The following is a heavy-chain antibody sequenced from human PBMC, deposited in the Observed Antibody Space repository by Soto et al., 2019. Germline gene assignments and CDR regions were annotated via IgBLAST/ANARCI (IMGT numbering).Heavy chain of an antibody. J-gene: IGHJ4*02. CDR1: GFTFSSYA. D-gene: IGHD6-6*01. V-gene: IGHV3-23*01. Sequence: GGSLRLSCAASGFTFSSYAMSWVRQAPGKGLEWVSAISGSGGSTYYADSVKGRFTISRDNSKNTLYLQMNSLRAEDTAVYYCAKAYSSSSRPMVWLFDYWGQGTLVTVSS. CDR3: AKAYSSSSRPMVWLFDY. CDR2: ISGSGGST.